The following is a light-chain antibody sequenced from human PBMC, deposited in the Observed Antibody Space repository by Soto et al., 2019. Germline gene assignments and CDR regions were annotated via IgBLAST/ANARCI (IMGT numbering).Light chain of an antibody. J-gene: IGLJ1*01. V-gene: IGLV1-44*01. Sequence: QSVLTQPPSASGTPGQRVTISCSGGSSNIGSNTVNWYQQLPGTAPKLLIYSNNQRPSGVPDRFSGSKSGNTAALTISGLQAEDEAEYFCSSYAGSYTWIFGSGPKVTVL. CDR3: SSYAGSYTWI. CDR1: SSNIGSNT. CDR2: SNN.